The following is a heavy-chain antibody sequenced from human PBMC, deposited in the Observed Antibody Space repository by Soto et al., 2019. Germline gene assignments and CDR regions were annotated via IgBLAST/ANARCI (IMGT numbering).Heavy chain of an antibody. J-gene: IGHJ5*02. V-gene: IGHV3-7*05. Sequence: GSLRLSCAASGFTFSSYWMSWVRQAPGKGLEWVANIKQDGSEKYYVDSVKGRFTISRDNAKNSLYLQMNSLRAEDTAVYYCARDVRYCSSTSCFSTWVDPNNWFDPWGQGTLVTVSS. D-gene: IGHD2-2*01. CDR1: GFTFSSYW. CDR3: ARDVRYCSSTSCFSTWVDPNNWFDP. CDR2: IKQDGSEK.